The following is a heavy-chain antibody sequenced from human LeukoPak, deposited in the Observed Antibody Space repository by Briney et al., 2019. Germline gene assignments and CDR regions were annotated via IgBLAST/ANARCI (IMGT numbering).Heavy chain of an antibody. D-gene: IGHD2-2*01. J-gene: IGHJ4*02. CDR3: ARHGVQYCSSTSCYLPSYFDY. CDR2: ISSSGSTI. V-gene: IGHV3-11*01. Sequence: PGGSLRLSCAASGFTFSDYYMSWIRQAPGKGLEWVSYISSSGSTIYYADSVKGRFTISRDNAKNSLYLQMNSLRAEDTAVYYCARHGVQYCSSTSCYLPSYFDYWGQGTLVTVSS. CDR1: GFTFSDYY.